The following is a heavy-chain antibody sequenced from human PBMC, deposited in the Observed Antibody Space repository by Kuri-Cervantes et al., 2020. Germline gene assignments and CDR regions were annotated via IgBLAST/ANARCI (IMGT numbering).Heavy chain of an antibody. CDR1: GGSISSSSYY. V-gene: IGHV4-39*07. Sequence: SETLSLTCTVSGGSISSSSYYWGWIRQPPGKGLEWIGSIYYSGTTYYNPSLKSRVTISVDTSKNQFSLKLSSVTAADTAVYYCARDPPDSISGPGWLDPWGQGTLVTVSS. CDR2: IYYSGTT. J-gene: IGHJ5*02. D-gene: IGHD6-13*01. CDR3: ARDPPDSISGPGWLDP.